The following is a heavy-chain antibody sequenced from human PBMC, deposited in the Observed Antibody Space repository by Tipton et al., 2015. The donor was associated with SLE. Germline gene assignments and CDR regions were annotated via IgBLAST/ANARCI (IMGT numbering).Heavy chain of an antibody. CDR2: IYSGGST. CDR3: AIRHPDILTGYAG. Sequence: VQSGGSLRLSCAASGFTFSSYAMTWVRQAPGKGLEWVSVIYSGGSTYYADSVKGRFTISRDNSKNTLHLQMNSLRDEDTAVYYCAIRHPDILTGYAGWGQGTLVTVSS. D-gene: IGHD3-9*01. J-gene: IGHJ4*02. V-gene: IGHV3-23*03. CDR1: GFTFSSYA.